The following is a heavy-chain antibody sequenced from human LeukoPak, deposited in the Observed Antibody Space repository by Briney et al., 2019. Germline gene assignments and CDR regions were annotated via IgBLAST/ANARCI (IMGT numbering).Heavy chain of an antibody. D-gene: IGHD3-10*01. V-gene: IGHV3-66*01. CDR2: IYSGGST. CDR3: ARDSGDGYFDC. J-gene: IGHJ4*02. Sequence: RSGGSLRLSCAASGFTVSSNYMSWVRQAPGKGLEWVSVIYSGGSTYYADSVKGRFTISRDNSKNTLYLQMNSLRAEDTAVYYCARDSGDGYFDCWGQGTLVTVSS. CDR1: GFTVSSNY.